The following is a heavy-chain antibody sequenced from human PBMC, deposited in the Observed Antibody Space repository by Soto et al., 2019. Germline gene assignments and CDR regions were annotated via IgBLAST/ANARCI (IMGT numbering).Heavy chain of an antibody. D-gene: IGHD3-10*01. V-gene: IGHV4-31*03. CDR3: ARETEGGSGSYDNNNWFDP. Sequence: SETLSLTCTVSGGSISSGGYYRSWIRQHPGKGLEWIGYIYYSGSTYYNPSLKSRVTISVDTSKNQFSLKLSSVTAADTAVYYCARETEGGSGSYDNNNWFDPWGQGTLVTVSS. CDR2: IYYSGST. CDR1: GGSISSGGYY. J-gene: IGHJ5*02.